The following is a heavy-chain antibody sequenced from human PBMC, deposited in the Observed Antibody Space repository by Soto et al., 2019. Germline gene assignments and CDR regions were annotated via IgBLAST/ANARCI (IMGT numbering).Heavy chain of an antibody. V-gene: IGHV3-23*01. Sequence: LRLSCAASGFSFAGYALTWVRLAPGKGLEWVASISGGGGSTYYADSVKGRFSISRDNSNRMVYLQMGSLTAGDTAVYYCAKTETFNGYYNAFDYWGQGTRVTVSS. CDR2: ISGGGGST. D-gene: IGHD3-9*01. J-gene: IGHJ4*02. CDR3: AKTETFNGYYNAFDY. CDR1: GFSFAGYA.